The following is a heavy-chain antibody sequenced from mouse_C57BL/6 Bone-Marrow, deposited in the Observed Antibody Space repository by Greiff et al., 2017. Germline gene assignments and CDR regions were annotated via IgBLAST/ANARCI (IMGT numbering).Heavy chain of an antibody. V-gene: IGHV1-69*01. CDR1: GYTFTSYW. D-gene: IGHD3-3*01. CDR3: ARRGHYFDY. Sequence: VQLQQPGAELVMPGASVKLSCKASGYTFTSYWMHWVKQRPGQGLEWIGEIDPSDSYTNYNQKFKGKSTLTVDKSSSTAYMQLSSLTSEDSAVYYCARRGHYFDYWGQGTTLTGSS. J-gene: IGHJ2*01. CDR2: IDPSDSYT.